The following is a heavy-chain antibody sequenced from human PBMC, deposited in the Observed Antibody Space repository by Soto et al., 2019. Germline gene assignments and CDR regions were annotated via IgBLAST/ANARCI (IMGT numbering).Heavy chain of an antibody. Sequence: QVQLVQSGAEVKKPGASVKVSCKASGYTFTSYGISWVRQAPGQGLEWMGWISAYNGNIKYAQKLQGRVTMTTDTATSTAYMDLRSLGSYDTAVYYCARDLAVGLVDYWSQGTLVTVSS. CDR1: GYTFTSYG. D-gene: IGHD6-19*01. V-gene: IGHV1-18*01. CDR3: ARDLAVGLVDY. J-gene: IGHJ4*02. CDR2: ISAYNGNI.